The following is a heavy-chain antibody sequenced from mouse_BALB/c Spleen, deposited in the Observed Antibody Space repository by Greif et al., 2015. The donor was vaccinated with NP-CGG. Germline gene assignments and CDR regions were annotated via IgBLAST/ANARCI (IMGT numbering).Heavy chain of an antibody. D-gene: IGHD3-3*01. V-gene: IGHV1-12*01. Sequence: QVQLQQSGAELVKPGASVKMSCKASGYTFTSYNMHWVKQTPGQGLEWIGAIYPGNGDTSYNQKFKGKATLTADKSSSTAYMQLSSLTSEDSAVYYCARGPSMDYWGQGTSVTVSS. J-gene: IGHJ4*01. CDR1: GYTFTSYN. CDR2: IYPGNGDT. CDR3: ARGPSMDY.